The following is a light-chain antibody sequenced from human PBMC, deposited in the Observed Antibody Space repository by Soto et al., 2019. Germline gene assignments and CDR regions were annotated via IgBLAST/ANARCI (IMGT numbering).Light chain of an antibody. V-gene: IGKV1-39*01. J-gene: IGKJ2*01. Sequence: DIQMTQSPSSLSASVGDRVTITCRASQTISTSLNWYQQNPGKAPKLLIYAASTLQSGVPSRFSGSGSGTDFTLTISSLQPEDFATYYCQQSHGIPYTFGQGTKLEIK. CDR3: QQSHGIPYT. CDR1: QTISTS. CDR2: AAS.